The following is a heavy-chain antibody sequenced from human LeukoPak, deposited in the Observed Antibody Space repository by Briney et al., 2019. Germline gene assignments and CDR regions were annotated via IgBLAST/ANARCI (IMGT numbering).Heavy chain of an antibody. J-gene: IGHJ4*02. D-gene: IGHD3-3*01. V-gene: IGHV4-39*07. CDR1: GGSISSSSYY. CDR2: IYYSGST. CDR3: ARAMYYDFWSGYYSFGY. Sequence: SETLSLTCTVSGGSISSSSYYWGWIRQPPGKGLEWIGSIYYSGSTYYNPSLKSRVTISVDTSENQFSLKLSSVTAADTAVYYCARAMYYDFWSGYYSFGYWGQGTLVTVSS.